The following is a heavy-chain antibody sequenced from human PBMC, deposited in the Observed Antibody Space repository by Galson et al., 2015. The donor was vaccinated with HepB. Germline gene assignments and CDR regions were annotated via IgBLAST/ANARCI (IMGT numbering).Heavy chain of an antibody. CDR2: ISYDGSNK. Sequence: SLRLSCAASGFTFSSYGMHWVRQAPGKGLEWVAVISYDGSNKYYADSVKGRFTISRDNSKNTLYLQMNSLRAEDTAVYYCAKDAEDIVVVPAANVDYWGQGTLVTVSS. CDR1: GFTFSSYG. CDR3: AKDAEDIVVVPAANVDY. J-gene: IGHJ4*02. D-gene: IGHD2-2*01. V-gene: IGHV3-30*18.